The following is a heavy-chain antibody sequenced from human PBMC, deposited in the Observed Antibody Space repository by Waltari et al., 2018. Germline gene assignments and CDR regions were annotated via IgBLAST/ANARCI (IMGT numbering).Heavy chain of an antibody. Sequence: EVQLLESGGGLVQPGGSLRLSCVASGFTFSSYAMSWVRQAPGKGLEWVSAISGSGGSTYYADSVKGRFTISRDNSKNTLYLQMNSLRAEDTAVYYCAKSEWLDDAFDIWGQGTMVTVSS. CDR2: ISGSGGST. CDR1: GFTFSSYA. CDR3: AKSEWLDDAFDI. V-gene: IGHV3-23*01. J-gene: IGHJ3*02. D-gene: IGHD5-12*01.